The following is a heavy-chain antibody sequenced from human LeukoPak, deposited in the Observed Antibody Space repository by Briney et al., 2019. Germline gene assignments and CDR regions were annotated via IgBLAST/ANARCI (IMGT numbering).Heavy chain of an antibody. D-gene: IGHD6-19*01. CDR3: ARAMGWRDAFDV. CDR1: GFTFSDYW. V-gene: IGHV3-7*03. Sequence: GGSLRLSCAASGFTFSDYWMTWVRQAPGKGLEWVANIRRDGSEEYYVDSVKGRFTISRDNAKDSLYLQMNSLRAEDTALYYCARAMGWRDAFDVWGQGTMITISS. J-gene: IGHJ3*01. CDR2: IRRDGSEE.